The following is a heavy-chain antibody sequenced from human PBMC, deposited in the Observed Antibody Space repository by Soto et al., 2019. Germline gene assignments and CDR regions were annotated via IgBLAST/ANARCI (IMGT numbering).Heavy chain of an antibody. CDR1: GFTFSSYE. CDR2: ISSSGSTI. CDR3: ASGXTYSSGWSTPEGDAFDI. V-gene: IGHV3-48*03. Sequence: GGSLRLSCAASGFTFSSYEMNWVRQAPGKGLEWVSYISSSGSTIYYADSVKGRFTISRDNAKNSLYLQMNSLRAEDTAVYYCASGXTYSSGWSTPEGDAFDIWGPGTMVTVSS. J-gene: IGHJ3*02. D-gene: IGHD6-19*01.